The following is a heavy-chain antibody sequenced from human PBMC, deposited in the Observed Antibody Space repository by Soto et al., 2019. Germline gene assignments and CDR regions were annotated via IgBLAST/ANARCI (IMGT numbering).Heavy chain of an antibody. Sequence: PSGTLSPPRAFFCGAFSGFYLGWVPPPPGKGVEWIGEINHSGSTNYNPSLKSRVTISVDTSKNQFSLKLSSVTAADTAVYYCARLGIAARPSLHYYYGMDVWGQGTTVTVSS. V-gene: IGHV4-34*01. D-gene: IGHD6-6*01. J-gene: IGHJ6*02. CDR2: INHSGST. CDR1: CGAFSGFY. CDR3: ARLGIAARPSLHYYYGMDV.